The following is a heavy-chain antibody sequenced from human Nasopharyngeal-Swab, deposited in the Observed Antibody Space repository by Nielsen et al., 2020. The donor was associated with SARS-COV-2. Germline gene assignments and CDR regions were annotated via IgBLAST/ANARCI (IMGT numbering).Heavy chain of an antibody. J-gene: IGHJ4*02. Sequence: WIRQPPGKALERIGYIYYSGSTNYNPSLKSRVTISVDTSKNQFSLKLSSVTAADTAVYYCARGGLGVYDSSGYYYLTYWGQGTLVTVSS. D-gene: IGHD3-22*01. CDR2: IYYSGST. V-gene: IGHV4-59*01. CDR3: ARGGLGVYDSSGYYYLTY.